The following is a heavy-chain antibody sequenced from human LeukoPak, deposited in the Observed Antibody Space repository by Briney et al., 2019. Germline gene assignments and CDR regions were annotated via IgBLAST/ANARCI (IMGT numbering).Heavy chain of an antibody. V-gene: IGHV4-30-2*01. Sequence: PSQTLSLTCTVSGGSISSGGYYWSWLRQPPGKGLEWIGYIYHSGSTYYNPSLKSRVTISVDRSKNQFSLKLSSVTAADTAVYYCARDPSPWGGGYWGQGTLVTVSS. J-gene: IGHJ4*02. CDR3: ARDPSPWGGGY. D-gene: IGHD7-27*01. CDR2: IYHSGST. CDR1: GGSISSGGYY.